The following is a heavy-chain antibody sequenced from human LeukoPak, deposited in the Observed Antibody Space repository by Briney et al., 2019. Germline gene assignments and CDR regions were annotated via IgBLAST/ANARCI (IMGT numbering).Heavy chain of an antibody. Sequence: GGSLRLSCAASGFTLSNYWMHWVRQAPGKGLVWVSRTSDDAITTTHYADSVKGPFTISRDNAKNTLYLQMNSLRAEDTAVYYCARARTGTRNAFDMWGQRTMVSVPS. CDR2: TSDDAITT. J-gene: IGHJ3*02. CDR3: ARARTGTRNAFDM. CDR1: GFTLSNYW. V-gene: IGHV3-74*01. D-gene: IGHD1-1*01.